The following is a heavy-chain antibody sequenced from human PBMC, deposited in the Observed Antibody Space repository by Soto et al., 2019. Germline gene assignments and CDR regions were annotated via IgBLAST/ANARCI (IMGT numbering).Heavy chain of an antibody. CDR2: ISGSGGST. CDR1: GFTFSSYA. CDR3: AKEMQQLVVFDY. Sequence: EVPRLESGGGLVQPGGSLRRSCAASGFTFSSYAMSWVRQAPGKGLEWVSAISGSGGSTYYADSVKGRFTISRDNSKNTLYQQMNSMRAEDTAVYDCAKEMQQLVVFDYWGQGTLDTVST. V-gene: IGHV3-23*01. J-gene: IGHJ4*02. D-gene: IGHD6-13*01.